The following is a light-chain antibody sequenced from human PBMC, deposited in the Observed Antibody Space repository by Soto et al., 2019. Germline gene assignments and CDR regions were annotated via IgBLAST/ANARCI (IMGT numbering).Light chain of an antibody. CDR3: CSYAGLSIYV. CDR2: DVT. J-gene: IGLJ1*01. CDR1: NSDVGTYNY. Sequence: ALTQPRSVSGSPGQSVTISCTGTNSDVGTYNYVSWYQQHPGKAPKLMIYDVTKRPSGVPDRFSGSKSGNTASLTISGLQADVEADYYCCSYAGLSIYVSGTGSKVPV. V-gene: IGLV2-11*01.